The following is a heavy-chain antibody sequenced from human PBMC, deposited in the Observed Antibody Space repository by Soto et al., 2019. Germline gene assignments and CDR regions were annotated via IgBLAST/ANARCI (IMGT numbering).Heavy chain of an antibody. J-gene: IGHJ4*02. V-gene: IGHV4-31*03. D-gene: IGHD1-1*01. CDR3: ARVSGLEISY. CDR2: ISNSGGT. Sequence: QVQLQESGPGLVKPSQTLSLTCTVSGGSISSGCYYWSWIRHHPGKGLEWIGYISNSGGTYYTPSLESRISMSLDTYANQFSLKVNSVTAADTAVYYCARVSGLEISYWGQGALVTVSS. CDR1: GGSISSGCYY.